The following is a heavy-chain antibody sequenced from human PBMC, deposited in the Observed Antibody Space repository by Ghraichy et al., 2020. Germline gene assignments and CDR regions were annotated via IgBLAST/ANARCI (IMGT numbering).Heavy chain of an antibody. CDR2: IKSKTDGGTT. Sequence: GGSLRLSCAASGFTFSNAWMSWVRQAPGRGLEWVGRIKSKTDGGTTDYAAPVKGRFTISRDDSKNTLYLQMNSLKTEDTAVYYCTTDTYYYDSSGYYYWSRYFDYWGQGTLVTVSS. J-gene: IGHJ4*02. CDR3: TTDTYYYDSSGYYYWSRYFDY. V-gene: IGHV3-15*01. D-gene: IGHD3-22*01. CDR1: GFTFSNAW.